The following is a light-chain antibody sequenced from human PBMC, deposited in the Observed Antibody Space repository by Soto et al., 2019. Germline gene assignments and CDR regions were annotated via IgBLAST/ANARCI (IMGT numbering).Light chain of an antibody. CDR2: DAS. J-gene: IGKJ1*01. CDR1: QSISNY. Sequence: DIQMTQSPSSLSASVGDRVTITCRASQSISNYLNWYQQKPGKAPKVLIYDASSLQGGVLSRFSGSGSGTDFTLTISSLQPEDFATYYCQQSYTTPPWTFGQGTKVDIK. V-gene: IGKV1-39*01. CDR3: QQSYTTPPWT.